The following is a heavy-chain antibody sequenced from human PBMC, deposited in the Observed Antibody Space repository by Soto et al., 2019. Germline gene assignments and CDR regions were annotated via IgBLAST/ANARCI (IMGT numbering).Heavy chain of an antibody. D-gene: IGHD2-21*02. J-gene: IGHJ6*02. CDR1: GYTFSSYA. CDR3: ASEYCGGDCYSAARYGMDV. V-gene: IGHV1-3*01. CDR2: INAGNGNT. Sequence: ASVKVSCKASGYTFSSYAMHWVRQAPGQRLEWMGWINAGNGNTKYSQKFQGRVTITRDTSASTAYMELSSLRSEDTAVYYCASEYCGGDCYSAARYGMDVWGQGTTVTVSS.